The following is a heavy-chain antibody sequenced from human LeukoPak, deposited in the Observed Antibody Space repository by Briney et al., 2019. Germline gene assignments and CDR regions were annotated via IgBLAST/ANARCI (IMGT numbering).Heavy chain of an antibody. J-gene: IGHJ6*03. V-gene: IGHV3-7*01. CDR3: ARTVVGDMDV. CDR2: IKQDGSEK. D-gene: IGHD4-17*01. CDR1: GFTFSSYW. Sequence: GGSLRLSCAASGFTFSSYWMSWVRQAPGKELEWVANIKQDGSEKYYVDSVKGRFTISRDNAKSSLYLQMRSLRAEDTAVYYCARTVVGDMDVWGKGTTVTVSS.